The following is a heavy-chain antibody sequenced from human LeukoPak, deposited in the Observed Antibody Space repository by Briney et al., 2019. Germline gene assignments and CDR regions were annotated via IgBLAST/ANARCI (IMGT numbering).Heavy chain of an antibody. J-gene: IGHJ4*02. D-gene: IGHD3-16*01. CDR3: ASLGGVFDY. CDR2: ISYDGSNK. CDR1: GFTFSSYA. Sequence: GGSLRLSCAASGFTFSSYAMHWVRQAPGKGLEWVAVISYDGSNKYYADSVKGRFTISRDNSKNTLYLQMNSLRAEDTAVYYCASLGGVFDYWGQGTLDTVSS. V-gene: IGHV3-30*04.